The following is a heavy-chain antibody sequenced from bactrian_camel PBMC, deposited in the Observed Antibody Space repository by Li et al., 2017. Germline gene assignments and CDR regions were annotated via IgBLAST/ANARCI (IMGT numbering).Heavy chain of an antibody. CDR2: IATGSGNT. J-gene: IGHJ4*01. Sequence: VQLVESGGGLVQPGGSLRLSCAASGLDTSRYTLAWFRQTPGNEREGVARIATGSGNTYYADSAKGRFTISNDNAKNTLYLQMNSLRPGDTGVYYCAAASWGLLPGTYWGQGTQVTVS. CDR1: GLDTSRYT. D-gene: IGHD1*01. V-gene: IGHV3S31*01. CDR3: AAASWGLLPGTY.